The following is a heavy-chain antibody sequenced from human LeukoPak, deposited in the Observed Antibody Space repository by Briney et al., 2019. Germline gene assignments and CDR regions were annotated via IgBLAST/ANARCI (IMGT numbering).Heavy chain of an antibody. CDR2: INPKSGDA. D-gene: IGHD3-16*01. CDR3: ARGEYSNGYPYRLDS. CDR1: GSTFSDHH. Sequence: ASVKVSCKASGSTFSDHHINWVRQASGQGPEWMGWINPKSGDAKYGQAFQGRVTMTRDTSISTAYMELNRLRFDDTAMYYCARGEYSNGYPYRLDSWGQGTLVTVSS. V-gene: IGHV1-2*02. J-gene: IGHJ4*02.